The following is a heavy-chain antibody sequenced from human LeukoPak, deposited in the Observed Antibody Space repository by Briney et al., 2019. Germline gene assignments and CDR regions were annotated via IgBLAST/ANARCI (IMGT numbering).Heavy chain of an antibody. CDR3: ARAANWFDR. D-gene: IGHD6-25*01. Sequence: PSDTLTLTCAVYGGSFSGYYWIWLRQPTGKGLEWIGEINHSGSTNYNPSLKSRVTISVDTSKNQFSLKLTSVTAADTAVYYCARAANWFDRWGQGTLVTVSS. CDR1: GGSFSGYY. J-gene: IGHJ5*02. V-gene: IGHV4-34*01. CDR2: INHSGST.